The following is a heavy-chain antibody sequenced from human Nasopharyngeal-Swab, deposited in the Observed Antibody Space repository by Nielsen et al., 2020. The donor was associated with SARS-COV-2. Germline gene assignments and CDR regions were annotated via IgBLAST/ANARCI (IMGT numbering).Heavy chain of an antibody. J-gene: IGHJ3*01. CDR3: ARDWSRAFDV. V-gene: IGHV3-7*01. CDR2: IKPDGSEK. CDR1: GFTFSSLW. Sequence: GSLRLSCAASGFTFSSLWMSWVRQVPGKGLEWVADIKPDGSEKVYVDSVKGRFTISRDNAKNSMSLQMNSLRVEDTAVYYCARDWSRAFDVWGQGTMVTVSS.